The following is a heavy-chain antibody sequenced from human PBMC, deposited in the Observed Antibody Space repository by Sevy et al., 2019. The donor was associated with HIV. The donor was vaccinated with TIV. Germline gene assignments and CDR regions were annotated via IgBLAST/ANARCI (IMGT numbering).Heavy chain of an antibody. CDR1: GYTLTELS. CDR3: VTDTRSSSYYFDY. J-gene: IGHJ4*02. D-gene: IGHD6-6*01. V-gene: IGHV1-24*01. Sequence: ASVKVSCKVSGYTLTELSMHWVRQAPGKGLEWMGGFDPEDGETIYAQKFQGRVTMTEDTSTDTAYMELSSLRSEDTAVYYCVTDTRSSSYYFDYWGQGTLVTVSS. CDR2: FDPEDGET.